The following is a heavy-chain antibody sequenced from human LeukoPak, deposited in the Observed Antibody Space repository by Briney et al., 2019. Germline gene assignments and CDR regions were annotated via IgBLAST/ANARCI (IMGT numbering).Heavy chain of an antibody. D-gene: IGHD3-3*01. J-gene: IGHJ3*02. CDR2: ISYDGSNK. CDR3: ARDGGLEGDAFDI. CDR1: GFTFSSHG. Sequence: GGSLRLSCVASGFTFSSHGMHWVRQAPGKGLEWVAIISYDGSNKYFADSVKGRFTISRDNAKNSLWLQMNSLRDEDTAVYYCARDGGLEGDAFDIWGQGTMVTVSS. V-gene: IGHV3-30*03.